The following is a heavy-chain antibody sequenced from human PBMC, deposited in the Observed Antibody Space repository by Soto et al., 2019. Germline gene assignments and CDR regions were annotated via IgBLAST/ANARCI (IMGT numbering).Heavy chain of an antibody. CDR2: IYPGDSDT. CDR1: GYTFTDYW. Sequence: GESLKISCKGYGYTFTDYWIGWVRQMPGKGLELIGLIYPGDSDTRYSPSFQGRVTISADKSISTAFLQWSSLRASDTAMYYCASQKTVIRGPLSSNWFDPWGQGTLVTVSS. J-gene: IGHJ5*02. D-gene: IGHD1-1*01. CDR3: ASQKTVIRGPLSSNWFDP. V-gene: IGHV5-51*01.